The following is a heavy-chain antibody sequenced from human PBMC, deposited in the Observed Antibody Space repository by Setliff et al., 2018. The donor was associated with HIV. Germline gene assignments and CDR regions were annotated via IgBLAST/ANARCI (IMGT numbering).Heavy chain of an antibody. CDR3: ATVFYYNSESYSLDY. D-gene: IGHD3-10*01. J-gene: IGHJ4*02. V-gene: IGHV1-69*13. CDR1: GGTFNNYA. CDR2: IIPLFGTT. Sequence: ASVKVSCKASGGTFNNYAISWVRQAPGQGLEGVGGIIPLFGTTNYAQKFQGRVTITADESTNTAHMELNSLRSIDTAMYYCATVFYYNSESYSLDYWGQGMLVTVSS.